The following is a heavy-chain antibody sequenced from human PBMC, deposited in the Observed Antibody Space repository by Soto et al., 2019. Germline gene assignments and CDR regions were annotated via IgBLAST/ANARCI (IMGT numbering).Heavy chain of an antibody. D-gene: IGHD6-6*01. CDR3: AKDRKSLSFIRYSSSSIISYGMDV. Sequence: ASVKVTCKASGYTFTSYGISWVRQAPGQGLEWMGWISAYNGNTNYAQKLQGRVTMTTDTSTSAAYMELRSLRSEDTVVYYCAKDRKSLSFIRYSSSSIISYGMDVWGQGTTVTVSS. V-gene: IGHV1-18*01. J-gene: IGHJ6*02. CDR2: ISAYNGNT. CDR1: GYTFTSYG.